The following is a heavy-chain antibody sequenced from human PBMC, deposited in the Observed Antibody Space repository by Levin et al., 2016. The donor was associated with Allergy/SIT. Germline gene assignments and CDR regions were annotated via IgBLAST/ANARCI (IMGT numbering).Heavy chain of an antibody. Sequence: GESLKISCAASGFTVSSNYMSWVRQAPGKGLEWVSAISGSGGSTYYADSVKGRFTISRDNSKNTLYLQMNSLRAEDTAVYYCANKVEGLGAGYWGQGTLVTVSS. D-gene: IGHD1-26*01. CDR3: ANKVEGLGAGY. CDR2: ISGSGGST. CDR1: GFTVSSNY. V-gene: IGHV3-23*01. J-gene: IGHJ4*02.